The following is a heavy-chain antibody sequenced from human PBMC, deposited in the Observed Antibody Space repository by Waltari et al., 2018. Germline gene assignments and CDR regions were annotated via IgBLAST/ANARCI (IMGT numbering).Heavy chain of an antibody. CDR1: GYNFIGYY. D-gene: IGHD2-2*01. CDR2: INSNTGGT. J-gene: IGHJ4*02. V-gene: IGHV1-2*02. Sequence: QVQLVQSGAEVTKPGASVKVSCKASGYNFIGYYLNWVRQDPGQGLEWMGRINSNTGGTSYPQKFQGRVTMTRDTSISTAYMELSGLGSDDTALYYCTRGPPPLGSTSPMSGDWGQGTLVTVSS. CDR3: TRGPPPLGSTSPMSGD.